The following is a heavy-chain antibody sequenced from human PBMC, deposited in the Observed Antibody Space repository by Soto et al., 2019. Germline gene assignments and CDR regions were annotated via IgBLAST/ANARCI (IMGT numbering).Heavy chain of an antibody. CDR2: SRYKADNYSP. Sequence: EVQVVESGGGLVQPGGSLRLSCAVSGIDFSHHHMDWVRQAPGKGLEWVGRSRYKADNYSPGYAASVKGRFTISRDGSKNSLYLQMNSLKTEDTAVFYCVCWLWGIGYWGQGTLVTVSP. J-gene: IGHJ4*02. V-gene: IGHV3-72*01. D-gene: IGHD3-16*01. CDR3: VCWLWGIGY. CDR1: GIDFSHHH.